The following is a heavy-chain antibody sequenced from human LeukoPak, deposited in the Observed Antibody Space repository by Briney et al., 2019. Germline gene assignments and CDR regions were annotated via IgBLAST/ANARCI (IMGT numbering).Heavy chain of an antibody. D-gene: IGHD3-10*02. J-gene: IGHJ6*04. V-gene: IGHV3-48*04. Sequence: GGSLRLSCATSGFTFSTYFMNRVRQAPGKGLEWVSYISSSGSTIYYADSVKGRFTISRDNAKNSLYLQMNSLRAEDTAVYYCAELGITMIGGVWGKGTTVTISS. CDR2: ISSSGSTI. CDR3: AELGITMIGGV. CDR1: GFTFSTYF.